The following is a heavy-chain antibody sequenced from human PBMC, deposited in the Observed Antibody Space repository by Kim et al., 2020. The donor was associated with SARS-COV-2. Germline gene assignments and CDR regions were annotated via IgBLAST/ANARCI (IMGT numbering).Heavy chain of an antibody. Sequence: ASVKVSCKASGYIFTDFFVHWLRQAPGQGLEWMGYIDPHDGGRRYAQKFKDGVTMSGDTTVNTVYIEVSRLTFDDTAVYYCARGGSRSNWFHFDSWGQGTLVTVSS. CDR3: ARGGSRSNWFHFDS. V-gene: IGHV1-2*02. CDR2: IDPHDGGR. CDR1: GYIFTDFF. D-gene: IGHD1-20*01. J-gene: IGHJ4*02.